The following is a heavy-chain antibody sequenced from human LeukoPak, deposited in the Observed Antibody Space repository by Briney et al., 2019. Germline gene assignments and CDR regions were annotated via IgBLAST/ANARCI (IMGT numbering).Heavy chain of an antibody. D-gene: IGHD4-17*01. CDR3: ARGAVGYGDSYNYYNMDV. J-gene: IGHJ6*02. V-gene: IGHV1-3*01. Sequence: KFQGRVTITRDTSASTAYMELSSLRSEDTAVYYCARGAVGYGDSYNYYNMDVWGQGTTVTVSS.